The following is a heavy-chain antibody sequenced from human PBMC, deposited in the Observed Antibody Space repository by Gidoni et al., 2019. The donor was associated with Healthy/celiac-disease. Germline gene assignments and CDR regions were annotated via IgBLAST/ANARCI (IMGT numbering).Heavy chain of an antibody. Sequence: QVQLVESGGGVVQPGRSLRLSCAASGFTFSSYGMHWVRQAPGKGLEWVAVISYDGSNKYYADSVKGRFTISRDNSKNTLYLQMNSLRAEDTAVYYCAKESSWLDAFDIWGQGTMVTVSS. D-gene: IGHD6-13*01. J-gene: IGHJ3*02. CDR2: ISYDGSNK. CDR3: AKESSWLDAFDI. V-gene: IGHV3-30*18. CDR1: GFTFSSYG.